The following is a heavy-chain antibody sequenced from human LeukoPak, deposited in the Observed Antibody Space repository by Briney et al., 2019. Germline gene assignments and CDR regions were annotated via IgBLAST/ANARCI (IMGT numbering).Heavy chain of an antibody. J-gene: IGHJ5*02. V-gene: IGHV4-38-2*02. Sequence: SETLSLTCTVSGYSISSGYYWGWIRQPPGKGLEWIGSIYHSGSTYYNPSLKSRVTISVDTSKNQFSLKLSSVTAADTAVYYCARVPGRPQEGITIFGVALSPLGWFDPWGQGTLVTVSS. CDR3: ARVPGRPQEGITIFGVALSPLGWFDP. CDR1: GYSISSGYY. D-gene: IGHD3-3*01. CDR2: IYHSGST.